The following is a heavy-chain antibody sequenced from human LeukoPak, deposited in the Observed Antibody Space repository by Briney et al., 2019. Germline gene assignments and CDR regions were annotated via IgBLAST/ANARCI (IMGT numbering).Heavy chain of an antibody. CDR3: AKDRLRFLEWLLPRFDY. D-gene: IGHD3-3*01. CDR2: ISGSGGST. CDR1: GFTFSSYW. Sequence: GGSLRLSCAASGFTFSSYWMSWVRQAPGKGLEWVSAISGSGGSTYYADSVKGRFTISRDNSKNTLYLQMNSLRAEDTAVYYCAKDRLRFLEWLLPRFDYWGQGTLVTVSS. J-gene: IGHJ4*02. V-gene: IGHV3-23*01.